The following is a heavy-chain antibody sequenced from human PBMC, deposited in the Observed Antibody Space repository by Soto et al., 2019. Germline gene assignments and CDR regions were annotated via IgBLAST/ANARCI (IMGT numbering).Heavy chain of an antibody. J-gene: IGHJ4*02. Sequence: GGSLRLSCTASGFTFGDYAMSWFRQAPGKGLEWVGFIRSKAYGGTTEYAASVKGRFTISRDDSKSIAYLQMNSLKTEDTAVYYCTRVGYCSSTSCMPGNYWGQGTLVTVSS. CDR3: TRVGYCSSTSCMPGNY. D-gene: IGHD2-2*01. CDR1: GFTFGDYA. CDR2: IRSKAYGGTT. V-gene: IGHV3-49*03.